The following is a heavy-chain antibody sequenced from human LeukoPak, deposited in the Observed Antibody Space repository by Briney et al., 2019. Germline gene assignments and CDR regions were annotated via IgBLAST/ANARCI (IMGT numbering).Heavy chain of an antibody. V-gene: IGHV1-69*13. CDR2: IIPIFGTA. Sequence: ASVKVSCKASGYTFTGYYMHWVRQAPGQGLEWMGGIIPIFGTANYAQKFQGRVTITADESTSTAYMELSSLRSEDTAVYYCARDGPRYCSGGSCSGSYYFDYWGQGTLVTVSS. J-gene: IGHJ4*02. D-gene: IGHD2-15*01. CDR3: ARDGPRYCSGGSCSGSYYFDY. CDR1: GYTFTGYY.